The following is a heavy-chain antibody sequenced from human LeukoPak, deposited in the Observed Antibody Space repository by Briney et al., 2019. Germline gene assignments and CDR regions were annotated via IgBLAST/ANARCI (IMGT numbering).Heavy chain of an antibody. J-gene: IGHJ6*02. CDR1: GFSFDDYV. CDR2: ISWNSASI. Sequence: QPGGSLRLSCAASGFSFDDYVMHWVRQVPGKGLEWVSGISWNSASIGYADSVKGRFTISRDNAKNFLYLQMNSLRVEDTALYYCAKDIRGATVTDYGMDVWGQGTTVTVSS. V-gene: IGHV3-9*01. CDR3: AKDIRGATVTDYGMDV. D-gene: IGHD4-17*01.